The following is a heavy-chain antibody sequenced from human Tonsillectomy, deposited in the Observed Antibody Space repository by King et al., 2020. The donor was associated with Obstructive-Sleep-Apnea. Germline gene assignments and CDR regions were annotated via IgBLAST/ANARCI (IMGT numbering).Heavy chain of an antibody. CDR1: NGSINNYY. Sequence: QLQESGPGLVKPSETLSLICTVSNGSINNYYWSWIRQPPGRGMEWIGYVSYSGITNYNPSLRSRVTMSVDTSKNLLSLNLNSVTAADTAVYSCVRRSTTGRGNWFDPWGQGTLVTVSS. CDR3: VRRSTTGRGNWFDP. D-gene: IGHD1-26*01. J-gene: IGHJ5*02. CDR2: VSYSGIT. V-gene: IGHV4-59*01.